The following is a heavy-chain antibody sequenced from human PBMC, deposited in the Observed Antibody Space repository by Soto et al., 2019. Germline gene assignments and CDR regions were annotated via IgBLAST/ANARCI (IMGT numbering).Heavy chain of an antibody. J-gene: IGHJ4*02. CDR3: ARGYRVVYFDY. D-gene: IGHD5-12*01. CDR2: ISNNGDTI. V-gene: IGHV3-11*01. CDR1: GFIFSDFY. Sequence: GSLRLSCAASGFIFSDFYMNWVRQAPGKGLEWVSYISNNGDTIFYADSVKGRFTISRDNARNSLYLQMNSLRAEDTAVYFCARGYRVVYFDYWGQGSLVTVSS.